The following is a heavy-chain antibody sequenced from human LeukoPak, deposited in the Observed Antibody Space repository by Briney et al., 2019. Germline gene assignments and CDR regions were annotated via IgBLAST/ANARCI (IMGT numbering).Heavy chain of an antibody. CDR3: ARDQGPYDILTGYYNHLDY. CDR1: GYTFTSYG. D-gene: IGHD3-9*01. Sequence: ASVKVSCKASGYTFTSYGISWVRQAPGQGLEWMGWISAYNGNTNYAQKLQGRVTMTTDTSTSTAYMELRSLRSDDTAVYCCARDQGPYDILTGYYNHLDYWGQGTLVTVSS. CDR2: ISAYNGNT. J-gene: IGHJ4*02. V-gene: IGHV1-18*01.